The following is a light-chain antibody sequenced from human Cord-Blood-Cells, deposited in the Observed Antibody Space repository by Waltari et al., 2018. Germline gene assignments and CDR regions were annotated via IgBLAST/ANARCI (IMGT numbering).Light chain of an antibody. CDR3: QTWGTGIQV. CDR2: LNSAGSH. V-gene: IGLV4-69*01. Sequence: QLVLTQSPSASASLGASVKLTCTLSSGHSSYAIAWHQQQPEKGPRYLMKLNSAGSHSKGDGSPDRFAGSSSGAERYLTISSRQSEDEADYYCQTWGTGIQVFGGGTELTVL. J-gene: IGLJ3*02. CDR1: SGHSSYA.